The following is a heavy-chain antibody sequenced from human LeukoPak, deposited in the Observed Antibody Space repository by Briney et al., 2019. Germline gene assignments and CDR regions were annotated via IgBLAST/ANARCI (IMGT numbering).Heavy chain of an antibody. J-gene: IGHJ5*02. D-gene: IGHD2-2*01. Sequence: SVKVSCKASGGTFSSYAISWVRQAPGQGLEWMGGIIPIFGTANYAQKFQGRVTITADESTSTAYMELSSPRSEDTAVYYCARDIVVVPAANWFDPWGQGTLVTISS. CDR3: ARDIVVVPAANWFDP. V-gene: IGHV1-69*01. CDR2: IIPIFGTA. CDR1: GGTFSSYA.